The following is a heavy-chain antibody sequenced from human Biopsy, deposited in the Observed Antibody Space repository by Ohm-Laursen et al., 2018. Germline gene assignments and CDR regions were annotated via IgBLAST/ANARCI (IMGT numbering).Heavy chain of an antibody. CDR3: VAYPSSGFFENNDDFAMDV. Sequence: GSSVKVSCKASVGTFTNHAVGWGRQAPGQGLEWVGSFIPLFNTANYADKSQGRVTLTADKSTTTAYMDLSGLRSADPAVYYCVAYPSSGFFENNDDFAMDVWGQGTTVIVSS. D-gene: IGHD6-19*01. V-gene: IGHV1-69*06. CDR1: VGTFTNHA. J-gene: IGHJ6*02. CDR2: FIPLFNTA.